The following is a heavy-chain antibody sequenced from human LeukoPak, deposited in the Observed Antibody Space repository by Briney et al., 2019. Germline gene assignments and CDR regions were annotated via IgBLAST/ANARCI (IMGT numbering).Heavy chain of an antibody. CDR1: GYTSTSYG. D-gene: IGHD6-13*01. J-gene: IGHJ5*02. CDR2: ISAYNGNT. V-gene: IGHV1-18*01. Sequence: GASVKVSCKASGYTSTSYGISWVRQAPGQGLEWMGWISAYNGNTNYAQKLQGRVTMTTDTSTSTAYMELRSLRSDDTAVYYCARDHSSSWYPGNWFDPWGQGTLVTVSS. CDR3: ARDHSSSWYPGNWFDP.